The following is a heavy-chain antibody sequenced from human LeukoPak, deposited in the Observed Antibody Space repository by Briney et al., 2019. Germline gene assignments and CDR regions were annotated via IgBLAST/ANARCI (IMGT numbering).Heavy chain of an antibody. Sequence: SVKVSCKASGGTFSSYAISWVRQAPGQGLEWMGRIIPILGIANYAQKFQGRVTIAADKSTSTAYMELSSLRSEDTAVYYCARNSCSSTSCYSHIVATSLEARGYYYYYYGMDVWAQGTTVTVSS. D-gene: IGHD2-2*01. CDR2: IIPILGIA. V-gene: IGHV1-69*04. CDR3: ARNSCSSTSCYSHIVATSLEARGYYYYYYGMDV. CDR1: GGTFSSYA. J-gene: IGHJ6*02.